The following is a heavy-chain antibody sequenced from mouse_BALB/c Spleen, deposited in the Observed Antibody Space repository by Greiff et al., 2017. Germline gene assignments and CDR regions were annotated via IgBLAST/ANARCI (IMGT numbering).Heavy chain of an antibody. Sequence: EVNVVESGGGLVQPGGSLRLSCATSGFTFTDYYMSWVRQPPGKALEWLGFIRNKANGYTTEYSASVKGRFTISRDNSQSILYLQMNTLRAEDSATYYCAREGSRRYDVRYFDVWGAGTLVTVS. V-gene: IGHV7-3*02. D-gene: IGHD2-14*01. J-gene: IGHJ1*01. CDR1: GFTFTDYY. CDR2: IRNKANGYTT. CDR3: AREGSRRYDVRYFDV.